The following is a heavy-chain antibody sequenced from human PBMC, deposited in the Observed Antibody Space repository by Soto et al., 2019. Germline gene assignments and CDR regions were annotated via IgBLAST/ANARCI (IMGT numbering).Heavy chain of an antibody. D-gene: IGHD5-12*01. J-gene: IGHJ4*02. V-gene: IGHV3-21*01. Sequence: EVQLVESGGGLVKPGGSLRLSCAASGFIFSSFSMNWVRQAPGKGLEWVSSISSSSTYTYYADSVKGRFTISRDNAKNSLYLQMNCLRAEDTAVYYCARGPYSGYEYSDYWGQGTLVTVSS. CDR3: ARGPYSGYEYSDY. CDR2: ISSSSTYT. CDR1: GFIFSSFS.